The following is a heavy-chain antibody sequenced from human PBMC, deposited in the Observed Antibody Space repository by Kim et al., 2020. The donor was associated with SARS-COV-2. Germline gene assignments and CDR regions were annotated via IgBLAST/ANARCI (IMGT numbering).Heavy chain of an antibody. Sequence: SNDYAVSVESRITINPDTSKNQCSLQLNSVTPEDTAVYYCARALSGTFDPWGQGTLVTVSS. V-gene: IGHV6-1*01. D-gene: IGHD1-26*01. J-gene: IGHJ5*02. CDR3: ARALSGTFDP. CDR2: SN.